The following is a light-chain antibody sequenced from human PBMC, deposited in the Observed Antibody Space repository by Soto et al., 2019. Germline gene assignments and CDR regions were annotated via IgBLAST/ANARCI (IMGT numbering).Light chain of an antibody. J-gene: IGKJ1*01. CDR3: QQYDNWPPWT. V-gene: IGKV3-15*01. CDR2: DAS. CDR1: QSVGSK. Sequence: IVVTQSPATLSVSPGERATLSCRASQSVGSKLAWYQHKPGQAPRLLIYDASTRATGIPARFSGSGSGTEFTLTIGSLQSEDFAVYYCQQYDNWPPWTFGQGTKVEIK.